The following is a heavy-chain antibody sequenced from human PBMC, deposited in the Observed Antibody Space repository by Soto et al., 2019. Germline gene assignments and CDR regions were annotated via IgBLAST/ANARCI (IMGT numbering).Heavy chain of an antibody. CDR3: ARILRDTQGWSHHDF. CDR2: ISSSGST. J-gene: IGHJ4*02. Sequence: PSETLSLTCSVSGGSIETYYWSWMRQSPGKGLEWIGYISSSGSTTYNPSLESRVTLSVDTAKNEFSLKLNSVTAADTATYYWARILRDTQGWSHHDFWGQGTLVTVS. D-gene: IGHD6-19*01. V-gene: IGHV4-59*01. CDR1: GGSIETYY.